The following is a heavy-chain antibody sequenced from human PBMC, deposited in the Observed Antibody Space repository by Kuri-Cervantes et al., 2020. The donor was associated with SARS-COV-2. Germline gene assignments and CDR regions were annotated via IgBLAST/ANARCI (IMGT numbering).Heavy chain of an antibody. CDR3: AGGVTIFGVVQSFDD. D-gene: IGHD3-3*01. CDR1: GYSISSGYY. Sequence: SETLSLTCAVSGYSISSGYYWGWIRQPPGKGLEWIGSIYHSGSTYYNPSLKSRVTISLDTSKNQLSLKLKSMTAADTAVYYCAGGVTIFGVVQSFDDWGQGTLVTVSS. V-gene: IGHV4-38-2*01. J-gene: IGHJ4*02. CDR2: IYHSGST.